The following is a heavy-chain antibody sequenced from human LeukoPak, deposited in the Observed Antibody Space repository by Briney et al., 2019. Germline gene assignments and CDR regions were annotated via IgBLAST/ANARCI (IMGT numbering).Heavy chain of an antibody. CDR3: ARVGGDFLYYFDF. J-gene: IGHJ4*02. D-gene: IGHD2-21*01. CDR2: IDPGDSDA. CDR1: GYSFSNYW. Sequence: GESLKISCKGSGYSFSNYWTAWVRQMPGKGLEWMGIIDPGDSDARYSPSFQGQVTISADKSISTTYLQWSSLKASDTAIYYCARVGGDFLYYFDFWGQGTLVTVSS. V-gene: IGHV5-51*01.